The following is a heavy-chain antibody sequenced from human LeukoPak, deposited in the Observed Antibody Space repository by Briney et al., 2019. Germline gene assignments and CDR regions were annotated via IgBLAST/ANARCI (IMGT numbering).Heavy chain of an antibody. CDR1: GYTFTSYY. V-gene: IGHV1-46*01. J-gene: IGHJ4*02. Sequence: ASVKVSCKASGYTFTSYYMHWVRQAPGQGLEWMGIINPSGDSLSYAQKFQGRITMTRDTSTSTVYMELSSLRSDDTATYYCARVAGSGYDPYYLDYWGQGTLVTVSS. CDR3: ARVAGSGYDPYYLDY. D-gene: IGHD5-12*01. CDR2: INPSGDSL.